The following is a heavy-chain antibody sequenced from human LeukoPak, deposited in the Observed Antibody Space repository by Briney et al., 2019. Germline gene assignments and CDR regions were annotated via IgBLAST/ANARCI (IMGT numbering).Heavy chain of an antibody. D-gene: IGHD3-3*01. CDR3: ARGPRYYDFWSGYYTGSLSSVYYYGMDV. V-gene: IGHV3-74*01. J-gene: IGHJ6*02. CDR1: GFTFSSYG. Sequence: GGSLRLSCAASGFTFSSYGIHWVRQAPGKGLVWVSRIKSDGSSTSYADSVKGRFTISRDNAKNTLYLQMNSLRAEDTAVYYCARGPRYYDFWSGYYTGSLSSVYYYGMDVWGQGTTVTVSS. CDR2: IKSDGSST.